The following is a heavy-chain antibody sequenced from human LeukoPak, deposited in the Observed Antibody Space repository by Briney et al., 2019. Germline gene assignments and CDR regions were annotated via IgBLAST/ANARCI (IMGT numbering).Heavy chain of an antibody. V-gene: IGHV1-3*01. D-gene: IGHD1-14*01. J-gene: IGHJ6*02. CDR3: ARFKNTGYYYYGMDV. CDR1: GYTFTSYA. Sequence: ASVKVSCKASGYTFTSYAMHWVRQAPGQRLEWMGWINAGNGNTKYSQKFQGRVTITRDTSASTAYMELSSLRSEDTAVYYCARFKNTGYYYYGMDVWGQGTMVTVSS. CDR2: INAGNGNT.